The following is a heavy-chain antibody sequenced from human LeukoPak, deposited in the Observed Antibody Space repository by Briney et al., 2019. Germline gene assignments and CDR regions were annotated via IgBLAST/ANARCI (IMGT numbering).Heavy chain of an antibody. J-gene: IGHJ5*02. CDR3: ARRYCGGDCYSPYNWFDP. D-gene: IGHD2-21*02. CDR2: ISSSSSYI. CDR1: GFTFSSYS. V-gene: IGHV3-21*01. Sequence: GGSLRLSCAASGFTFSSYSMNWVGQAPGKGLEWVSSISSSSSYIYYADSVKGRFTISRDNVKNSLYLQMNSLRAEDTAVYYCARRYCGGDCYSPYNWFDPWGQGTLVTVSS.